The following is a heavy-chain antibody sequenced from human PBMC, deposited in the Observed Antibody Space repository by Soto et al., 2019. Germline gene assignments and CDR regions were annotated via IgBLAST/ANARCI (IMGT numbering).Heavy chain of an antibody. J-gene: IGHJ4*02. CDR3: ASFGILLWFGELEKLFDY. CDR1: GGSISSSSYY. D-gene: IGHD3-10*01. V-gene: IGHV4-39*01. Sequence: SETLSLTCTVSGGSISSSSYYWGWIRQPPGKGLEWIGSIYYSGSTYYNPSLKSRVTISVDTSKNQFSLKLSSVTAADTAVYYCASFGILLWFGELEKLFDYWGQGTLVTVSS. CDR2: IYYSGST.